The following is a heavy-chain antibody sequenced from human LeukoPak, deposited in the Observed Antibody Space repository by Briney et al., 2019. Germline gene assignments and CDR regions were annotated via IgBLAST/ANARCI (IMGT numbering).Heavy chain of an antibody. V-gene: IGHV3-66*01. CDR1: GFTVSSSY. J-gene: IGHJ6*02. Sequence: GGSLRLSCAASGFTVSSSYMSWVRQAPGKGLEWVSVIYSGGSTYYADSVKGRFTISRDNSKNTLYLQMNSLRAEDTAVYYCARDRPTSLWFGELISYGMDVWGQGTTVTVSS. D-gene: IGHD3-10*01. CDR3: ARDRPTSLWFGELISYGMDV. CDR2: IYSGGST.